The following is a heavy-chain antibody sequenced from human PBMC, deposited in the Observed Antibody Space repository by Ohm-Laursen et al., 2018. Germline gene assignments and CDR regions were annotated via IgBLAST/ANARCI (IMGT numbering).Heavy chain of an antibody. CDR1: GFTFSSYA. V-gene: IGHV3-7*03. J-gene: IGHJ4*02. CDR2: IKEHGSEM. CDR3: AKGGPLGPPFDY. Sequence: SLRLSCAAFGFTFSSYAMTWVRQAPGKGLEWVGHIKEHGSEMFYVDSVKGRFTISRDNAKNSLYLQMNSLRAEDTALYYCAKGGPLGPPFDYWGQGTLVTVSS. D-gene: IGHD3-16*02.